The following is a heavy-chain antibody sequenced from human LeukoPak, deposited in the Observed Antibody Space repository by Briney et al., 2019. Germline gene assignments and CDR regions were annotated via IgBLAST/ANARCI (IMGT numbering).Heavy chain of an antibody. D-gene: IGHD3-10*01. CDR2: IYPRDSDT. CDR1: GSAFTNYW. Sequence: GAALKIAFTGSGSAFTNYWIGWVRRMPGKGLEWLGIIYPRDSDTRYNPSFQDQVTISVDKSIRTAYLQSISLQASDPAMYYCARHLGVVRGVARYFDYWGQGTLVTVSS. V-gene: IGHV5-51*01. J-gene: IGHJ4*02. CDR3: ARHLGVVRGVARYFDY.